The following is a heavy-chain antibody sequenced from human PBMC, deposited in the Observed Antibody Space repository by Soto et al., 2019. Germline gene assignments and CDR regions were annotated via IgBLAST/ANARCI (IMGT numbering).Heavy chain of an antibody. Sequence: SETLSLTCTVSGGSISSYYWSWIRQPPGKGLEWIGYIYYSGSTNYNPSLKSRVTISVDTSKNQFSLKLSSVTAADTAVYYCATAGPYGDYERGESWGQGTLVTVSS. D-gene: IGHD4-17*01. V-gene: IGHV4-59*01. J-gene: IGHJ4*02. CDR2: IYYSGST. CDR3: ATAGPYGDYERGES. CDR1: GGSISSYY.